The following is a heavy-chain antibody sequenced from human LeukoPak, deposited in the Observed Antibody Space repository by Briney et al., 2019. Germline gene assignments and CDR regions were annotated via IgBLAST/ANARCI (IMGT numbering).Heavy chain of an antibody. CDR3: ARVRYDSSGYYYGARYAFDM. D-gene: IGHD3-22*01. J-gene: IGHJ3*02. Sequence: GGSLRLSCAASGFTFSDYYMSWIRQAPGKGLEWVSYISSSGSTIYYADSVKGRFTISRDNAENSLYLQMNSLGAEDTAVYYCARVRYDSSGYYYGARYAFDMWGQGTMVTVSS. CDR1: GFTFSDYY. CDR2: ISSSGSTI. V-gene: IGHV3-11*01.